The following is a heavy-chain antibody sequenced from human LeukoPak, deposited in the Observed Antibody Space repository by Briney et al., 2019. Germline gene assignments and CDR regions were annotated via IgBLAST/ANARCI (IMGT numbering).Heavy chain of an antibody. CDR1: GFTFSSYG. CDR2: ISYDGSNK. J-gene: IGHJ4*02. CDR3: AKSDSSGSFLFDY. D-gene: IGHD3-10*01. V-gene: IGHV3-30*18. Sequence: PGGSLRLSCAASGFTFSSYGMHWVRQAPGKGLEWVAVISYDGSNKYYADSVKGRFTISRDNSKNTLYLQMNSLRAEDTAVYYCAKSDSSGSFLFDYWGQGTLVTVSS.